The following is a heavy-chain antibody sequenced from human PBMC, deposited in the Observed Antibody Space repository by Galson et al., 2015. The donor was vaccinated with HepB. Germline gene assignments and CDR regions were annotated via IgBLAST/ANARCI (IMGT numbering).Heavy chain of an antibody. CDR3: ARGVRTYDYGGNSPYFDY. CDR1: GGSFSGYY. CDR2: INHSGST. Sequence: ETLSLTCAVYGGSFSGYYWSWIRQPPGKGLEWIGEINHSGSTNYNPSLKSRVTISVDTSKNQFSLKLSSVTAADTAVYYCARGVRTYDYGGNSPYFDYWGQGTLVTVSS. J-gene: IGHJ4*02. V-gene: IGHV4-34*01. D-gene: IGHD4-23*01.